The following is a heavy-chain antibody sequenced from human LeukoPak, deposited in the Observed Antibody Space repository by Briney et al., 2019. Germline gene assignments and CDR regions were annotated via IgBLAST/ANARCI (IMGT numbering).Heavy chain of an antibody. CDR1: GYTFTSYG. CDR3: ARKQRRADYFDY. V-gene: IGHV1-18*01. CDR2: ISAYNGNT. Sequence: ASVKVSCKASGYTFTSYGISWVRQAPGQGLEWMGWISAYNGNTNYAQKLQGRVTMTTDTSTTTAYMELRSLRSDDTAVYYCARKQRRADYFDYWGQGTLVTVSS. J-gene: IGHJ4*02. D-gene: IGHD5-18*01.